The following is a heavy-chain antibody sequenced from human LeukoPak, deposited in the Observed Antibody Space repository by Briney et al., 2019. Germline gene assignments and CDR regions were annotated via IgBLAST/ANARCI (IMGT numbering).Heavy chain of an antibody. Sequence: SETLSLTCTVSGGSISSYYWSWIRQPPGKGLEWIGYIYYSGSTNYNPSLKSRVTISVDTSKNQFSLKLSSVTAADTAVYYCARGSSGSYYSAWPESNMDVWGQGTTVTVSS. CDR2: IYYSGST. CDR3: ARGSSGSYYSAWPESNMDV. D-gene: IGHD1-26*01. V-gene: IGHV4-59*01. CDR1: GGSISSYY. J-gene: IGHJ6*02.